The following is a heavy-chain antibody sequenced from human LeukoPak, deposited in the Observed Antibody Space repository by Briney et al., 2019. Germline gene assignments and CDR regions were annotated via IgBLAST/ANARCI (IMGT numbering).Heavy chain of an antibody. J-gene: IGHJ5*02. V-gene: IGHV1-46*01. CDR3: ATETPAGLA. Sequence: ASVKVSCKASVYTFTSYYVHWVRQAPGQGLEWMGIINPSGGSTSYTQKFQGRVTMSRDTSTSTVYMELSSLRSEDTAVYYCATETPAGLAWGQGTLVSVSS. CDR1: VYTFTSYY. D-gene: IGHD2-2*01. CDR2: INPSGGST.